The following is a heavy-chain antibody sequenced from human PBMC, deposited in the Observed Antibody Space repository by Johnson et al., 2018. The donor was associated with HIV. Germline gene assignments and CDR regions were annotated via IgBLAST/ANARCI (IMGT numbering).Heavy chain of an antibody. V-gene: IGHV3-30*03. D-gene: IGHD3-10*01. CDR2: ISYDETDK. Sequence: QMMLVESGGGVVRPGGSLRLSCAASGFMFDDYGMSWVRQVPGKGLEWVAVISYDETDKNYADSVKGPFIISRDNSNNTLYLQMNSLRAEDTAVYYCASPDYERYYGAFDIWGQGTMVTVSS. J-gene: IGHJ3*02. CDR1: GFMFDDYG. CDR3: ASPDYERYYGAFDI.